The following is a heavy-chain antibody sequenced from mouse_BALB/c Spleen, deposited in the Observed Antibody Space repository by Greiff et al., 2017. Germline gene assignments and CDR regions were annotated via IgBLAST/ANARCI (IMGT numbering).Heavy chain of an antibody. D-gene: IGHD2-3*01. Sequence: EVQLHQSGPELVKPGASVKMSCKASGYTFTSYVMHWVKQKPGQGLEWIGYINPYNDGTKYNEKFKGKATLTSDKSSSTAYMELSSLTSEDSAVYYCATPYDGYYVWFAYWGQGTLVTVSA. J-gene: IGHJ3*01. CDR2: INPYNDGT. V-gene: IGHV1-14*01. CDR3: ATPYDGYYVWFAY. CDR1: GYTFTSYV.